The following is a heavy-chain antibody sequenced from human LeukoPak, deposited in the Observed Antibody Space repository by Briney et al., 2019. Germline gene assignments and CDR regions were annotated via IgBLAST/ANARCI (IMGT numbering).Heavy chain of an antibody. J-gene: IGHJ5*02. CDR1: GGSISSGGYS. Sequence: RPSQTLSLTCAVSGGSISSGGYSWSWIRQPPGKGLEWIGYIYHSGSTYYNPSLKSRVTISVDRSKNQFSLKLSSVTAADTAVYYCARVIADFWSGYPTTNWFDPWGQGTLVTVSS. CDR3: ARVIADFWSGYPTTNWFDP. CDR2: IYHSGST. D-gene: IGHD3-3*01. V-gene: IGHV4-30-2*01.